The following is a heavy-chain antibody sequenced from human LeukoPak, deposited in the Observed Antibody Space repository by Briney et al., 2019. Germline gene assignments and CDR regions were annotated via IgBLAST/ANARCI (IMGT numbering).Heavy chain of an antibody. V-gene: IGHV1-46*01. CDR1: GYTFTSYY. D-gene: IGHD6-13*01. J-gene: IGHJ6*03. CDR2: INPSGGST. Sequence: ASVKVSCKASGYTFTSYYMHWVRQAPGQGLEWMGIINPSGGSTSYAQKLQGRVTMTTDTSTSTAYMELRSLRSDDTAVYYCARDPRSGSSWSLTYYYYMDVWGKGTTVTVSS. CDR3: ARDPRSGSSWSLTYYYYMDV.